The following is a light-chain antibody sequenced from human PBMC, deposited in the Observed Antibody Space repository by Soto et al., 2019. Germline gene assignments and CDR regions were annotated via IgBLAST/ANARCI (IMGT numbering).Light chain of an antibody. CDR1: SGHSSYI. V-gene: IGLV4-60*03. Sequence: QAVVTQSSSASASLGSSVKLTCTLSSGHSSYIIGWHQQQPGKAPRYLMKLEGSGSYNKGSGVPDRFSGSSSGADRYLTISNVQSEDEADYYCETWDSNPDVFGTGTKLTVL. J-gene: IGLJ1*01. CDR3: ETWDSNPDV. CDR2: LEGSGSY.